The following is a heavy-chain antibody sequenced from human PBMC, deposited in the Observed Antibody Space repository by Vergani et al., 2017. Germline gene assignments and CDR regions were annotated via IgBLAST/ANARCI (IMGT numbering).Heavy chain of an antibody. CDR1: GFTFSDFS. CDR2: IGSSGPYI. Sequence: EVQLLESGGGLVQPGGSLRLSCAASGFTFSDFSMSWVRQAPGKGLEWVALIGSSGPYINYADSVKGRFIISRDNTNNSLFLQLRSLRAEDAAVYYCARDCTSGGCPDNYGIDVWGQGATVTVSS. V-gene: IGHV3-21*06. J-gene: IGHJ6*02. CDR3: ARDCTSGGCPDNYGIDV. D-gene: IGHD2-8*01.